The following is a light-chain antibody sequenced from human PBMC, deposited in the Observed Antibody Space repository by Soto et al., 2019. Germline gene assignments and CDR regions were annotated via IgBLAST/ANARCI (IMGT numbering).Light chain of an antibody. J-gene: IGLJ3*02. CDR1: SGHSSYA. V-gene: IGLV4-69*01. Sequence: QSVLTQSPSASASLGASVKLTCTLSSGHSSYAIAWHQQQPEKGPRCLMKVNSDGSHSKGDGIPDRFSGSSSGAERYLTISSLQSEDEADYYCQTWGTGIRVFGGGTKLTVL. CDR3: QTWGTGIRV. CDR2: VNSDGSH.